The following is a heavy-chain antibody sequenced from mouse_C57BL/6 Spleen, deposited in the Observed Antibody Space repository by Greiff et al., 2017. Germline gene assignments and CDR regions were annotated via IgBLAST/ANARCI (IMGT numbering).Heavy chain of an antibody. CDR1: GYTFTSYW. J-gene: IGHJ1*03. Sequence: QVQLQQSGAELVMPGASVKLSCKASGYTFTSYWMHWVKQRPGQGLEWIGEIDPSDSYTNYNQKFKGKSTLTVDKSSSTAYMQLSSLTSEDSAVYYCARDTTVAHWYFDVWGTGTTVTVSS. D-gene: IGHD1-1*01. CDR2: IDPSDSYT. CDR3: ARDTTVAHWYFDV. V-gene: IGHV1-69*01.